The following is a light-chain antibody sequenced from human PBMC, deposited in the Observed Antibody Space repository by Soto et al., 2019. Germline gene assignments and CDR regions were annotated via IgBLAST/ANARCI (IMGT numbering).Light chain of an antibody. J-gene: IGKJ1*01. CDR2: WAS. CDR1: QSVLYSSNNKNY. V-gene: IGKV4-1*01. Sequence: DIVMTQSPDFLAVSLGERATINCKSSQSVLYSSNNKNYLVWYQQKPGQPPKLLISWASTRESGVPDRFSGSGSGTDFTLTISSLQAEDVAVYYCQQYYSTPPTFGQGTKVEIK. CDR3: QQYYSTPPT.